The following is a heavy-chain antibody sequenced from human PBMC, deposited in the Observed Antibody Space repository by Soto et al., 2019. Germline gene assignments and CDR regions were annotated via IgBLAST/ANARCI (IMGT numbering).Heavy chain of an antibody. D-gene: IGHD1-1*01. CDR2: ISDNGGNT. V-gene: IGHV3-23*01. CDR1: GFTFSTVA. J-gene: IGHJ4*02. CDR3: AKLYWNPRYFDY. Sequence: GGSLRLSCVASGFTFSTVAMTWVRQAPGKGLEWVSSISDNGGNTDYADSVRGRFTLSRDNSKNTLYLQMNHLKAEDTAVYYCAKLYWNPRYFDYWGQGARVTVSS.